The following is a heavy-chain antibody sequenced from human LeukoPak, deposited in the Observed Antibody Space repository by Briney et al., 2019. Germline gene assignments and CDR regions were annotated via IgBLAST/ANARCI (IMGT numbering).Heavy chain of an antibody. D-gene: IGHD2-2*03. Sequence: GASVKVSCKASGYTFTSYDINWVRQATGQGLEWMGWMNPNSGNTGYAQKFQGRVTMTRNTSISTAYMELSSLRSEDTAVYYCARGPPHGYCSSTSCYGNDYWGQGTLVTVSS. CDR2: MNPNSGNT. J-gene: IGHJ4*02. V-gene: IGHV1-8*01. CDR1: GYTFTSYD. CDR3: ARGPPHGYCSSTSCYGNDY.